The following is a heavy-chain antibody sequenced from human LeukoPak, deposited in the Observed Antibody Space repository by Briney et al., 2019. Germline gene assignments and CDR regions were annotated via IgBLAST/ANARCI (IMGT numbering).Heavy chain of an antibody. J-gene: IGHJ1*01. CDR1: GGSFSGYY. D-gene: IGHD2-15*01. Sequence: SETLSLTCAVYGGSFSGYYWSWSRQPPGKGLEWIGEINHSGSTNYNPSLMSRVTISVDTSKNQFSLKLTSVTAADTAVYYCATGGLRPEYFQHWGQGTMVTVSS. V-gene: IGHV4-34*01. CDR3: ATGGLRPEYFQH. CDR2: INHSGST.